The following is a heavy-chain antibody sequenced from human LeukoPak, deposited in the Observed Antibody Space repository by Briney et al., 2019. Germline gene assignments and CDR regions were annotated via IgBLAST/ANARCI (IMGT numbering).Heavy chain of an antibody. Sequence: GASVKVSCKASGYTFTSFAMNWVRQAPGQGLEWIGWINTNTGNPTYAQGFTGRFVFSLDTSVSTAYLQIGSLKAEDTAIYYCARDYTLTLGTTTYFQHWGRGALVTVSS. CDR2: INTNTGNP. D-gene: IGHD1-7*01. CDR3: ARDYTLTLGTTTYFQH. V-gene: IGHV7-4-1*01. CDR1: GYTFTSFA. J-gene: IGHJ1*01.